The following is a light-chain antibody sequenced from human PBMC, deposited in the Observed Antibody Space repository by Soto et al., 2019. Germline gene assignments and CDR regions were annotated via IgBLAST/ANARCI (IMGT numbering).Light chain of an antibody. CDR3: QQRSNWPLT. J-gene: IGKJ4*01. V-gene: IGKV3-15*01. Sequence: EIVMTQSPATLSVSPGERATLSCRASQSVSSNLAWYQQKPGQAPRLLIYGVSTRATGIPARFSGSGSGTDFTLSISSLEPEDFAVYYCQQRSNWPLTFGGGTKVDIK. CDR1: QSVSSN. CDR2: GVS.